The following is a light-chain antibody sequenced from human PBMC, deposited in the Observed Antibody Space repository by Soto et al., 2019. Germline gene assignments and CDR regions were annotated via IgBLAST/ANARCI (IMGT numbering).Light chain of an antibody. CDR1: QSISDT. Sequence: EIVMTQSPATLSVSPGGRATLSCRASQSISDTLAWYQQKPGQAPRLLIYGASSTATGIPARFSGSGSGTEFTLTISSLQSEDFAVYYCQQYNNWPRAFGQGTKVDIK. CDR3: QQYNNWPRA. CDR2: GAS. J-gene: IGKJ1*01. V-gene: IGKV3-15*01.